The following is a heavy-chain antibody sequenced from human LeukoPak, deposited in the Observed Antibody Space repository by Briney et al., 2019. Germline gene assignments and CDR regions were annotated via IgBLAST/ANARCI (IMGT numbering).Heavy chain of an antibody. Sequence: SQTLSLTCAISGDSVSSNSVTWNWIRQSPSRGLEWLGRTYYRSTWYNDYAVSVKSRITINPDTSKNQFSLQLNSVTPEDTAVYYCARDNGDYLNWFDPWGQGTLVTVSS. CDR2: TYYRSTWYN. CDR3: ARDNGDYLNWFDP. D-gene: IGHD4-17*01. J-gene: IGHJ5*02. CDR1: GDSVSSNSVT. V-gene: IGHV6-1*01.